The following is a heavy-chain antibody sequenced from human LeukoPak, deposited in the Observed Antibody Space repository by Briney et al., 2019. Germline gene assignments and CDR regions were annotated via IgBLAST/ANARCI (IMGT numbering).Heavy chain of an antibody. J-gene: IGHJ4*02. V-gene: IGHV3-15*01. D-gene: IGHD3-10*01. CDR3: THGYYYGSGSYYNDDDY. CDR2: YKSKTEGGTP. CDR1: GFPFSNAW. Sequence: PGGSLRLSCAASGFPFSNAWMSWVRQAPGEGLEWVGRYKSKTEGGTPDYAAAVKGRFTISRDDSKNTLYLQMNSLKTEDTAVYYCTHGYYYGSGSYYNDDDYWGQGTLVTVSS.